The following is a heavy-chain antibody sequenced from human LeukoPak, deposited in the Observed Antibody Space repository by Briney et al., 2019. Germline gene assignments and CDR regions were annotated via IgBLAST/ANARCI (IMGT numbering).Heavy chain of an antibody. D-gene: IGHD3-22*01. J-gene: IGHJ4*02. CDR2: ISAYNGNT. CDR1: GYTFTSYG. CDR3: ARNLYYYDSSGYYYY. Sequence: GASVKVSCKASGYTFTSYGISWVRQAPGQGLEWMGWISAYNGNTNYAQKLQGRVTMTTDTSTSTVYMELSSLRSEDTAVYYCARNLYYYDSSGYYYYWGQGTLVTVSS. V-gene: IGHV1-18*01.